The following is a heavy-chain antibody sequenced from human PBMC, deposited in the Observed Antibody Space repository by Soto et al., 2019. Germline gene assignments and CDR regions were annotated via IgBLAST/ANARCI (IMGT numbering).Heavy chain of an antibody. CDR1: GFTFISYA. V-gene: IGHV3-23*01. Sequence: WGSLRLSCAASGFTFISYAIIFFRHSPVKGLEWVSAISGSGGSTYYADSVKGQFTISRDNSKNTLYLQMNSLRAEDTAVYYCATEKVVVVISQFDYWGQGTLVTVSS. J-gene: IGHJ4*02. CDR2: ISGSGGST. D-gene: IGHD3-22*01. CDR3: ATEKVVVVISQFDY.